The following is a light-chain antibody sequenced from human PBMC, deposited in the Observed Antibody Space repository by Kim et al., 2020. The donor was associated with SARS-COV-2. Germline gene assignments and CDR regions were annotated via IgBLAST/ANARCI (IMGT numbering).Light chain of an antibody. V-gene: IGKV1-5*01. Sequence: DIQMTQSPSTLSASVGDRVTITCRASQSIADWSAWYQQKPGIAPKLLIFGASSLKSGVPSRFSGSGSGTDFTLTISSLQPDDFATYYCQQYYGYPWTFGQGTKVDIK. CDR2: GAS. J-gene: IGKJ1*01. CDR3: QQYYGYPWT. CDR1: QSIADW.